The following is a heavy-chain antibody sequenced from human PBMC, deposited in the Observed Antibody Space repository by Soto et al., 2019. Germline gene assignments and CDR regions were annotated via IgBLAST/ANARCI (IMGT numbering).Heavy chain of an antibody. J-gene: IGHJ5*02. CDR1: GGTISGYY. V-gene: IGHV4-4*07. CDR3: ARGQRFSDWFDP. Sequence: PSETLSLTCSVYGGTISGYYWTWIRQPAGRGLEWIGRIYSSGDTKYNPSLQSRVTMSLDTSNNRFSLRLTSVTAADTAVYYCARGQRFSDWFDPWGQGTLVTVSS. D-gene: IGHD3-3*01. CDR2: IYSSGDT.